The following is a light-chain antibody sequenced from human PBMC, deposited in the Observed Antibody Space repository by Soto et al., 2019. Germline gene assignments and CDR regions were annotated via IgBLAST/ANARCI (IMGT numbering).Light chain of an antibody. Sequence: EIVLTQSPGTLSLSPGERATLSCRASQSVSSSYLAWYQQKPGQAPRLLIYGASSRATGIPDRFSGSGSGTDFTSTISRLEPEDFAVYYCQQYGSSPRLTFGGGTKVEIK. CDR2: GAS. CDR1: QSVSSSY. V-gene: IGKV3-20*01. CDR3: QQYGSSPRLT. J-gene: IGKJ4*01.